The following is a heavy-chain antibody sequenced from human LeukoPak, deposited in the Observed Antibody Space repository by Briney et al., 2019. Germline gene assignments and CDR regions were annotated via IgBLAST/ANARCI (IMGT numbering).Heavy chain of an antibody. V-gene: IGHV3-7*01. CDR2: IKQDGSEK. J-gene: IGHJ4*02. CDR1: GFTFSSYW. CDR3: ARERYYDYFDY. Sequence: GGSLRLSCAASGFTFSSYWMSWVRQAPGKGLEWVANIKQDGSEKYYVDSVKGRFTISRDNAKNSPYLQMNSLRAEDTAVYYCARERYYDYFDYWGQGTLVTVSS. D-gene: IGHD3-10*01.